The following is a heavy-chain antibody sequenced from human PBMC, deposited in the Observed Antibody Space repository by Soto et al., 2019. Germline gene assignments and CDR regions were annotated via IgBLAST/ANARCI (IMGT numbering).Heavy chain of an antibody. V-gene: IGHV5-51*01. D-gene: IGHD6-19*01. CDR2: IYPGDSDS. Sequence: GESLKISCXGSGYSFTSYWIGWVRQMPGKGLEWMGIIYPGDSDSRYSPSFQGQVTISVDKSISTAYLQWRSLKASGTAIYYCASSHRYGSGWYKYDYYGMDVWGQGTTVTVSS. CDR1: GYSFTSYW. CDR3: ASSHRYGSGWYKYDYYGMDV. J-gene: IGHJ6*02.